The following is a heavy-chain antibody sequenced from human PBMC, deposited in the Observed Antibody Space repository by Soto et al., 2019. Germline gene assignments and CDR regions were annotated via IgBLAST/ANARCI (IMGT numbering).Heavy chain of an antibody. CDR3: ARDSGYGSGASVNHYLDH. CDR2: ISGGGNNT. D-gene: IGHD3-10*01. CDR1: GFTFSSYA. J-gene: IGHJ4*01. V-gene: IGHV3-23*01. Sequence: GGSLRLSCAASGFTFSSYAMSWVRQTPGKGLEWLSVISGGGNNTYYAGSVKGRFTVSRGNSENTLYLQVNSLRVEDTAVYYCARDSGYGSGASVNHYLDHWGHGTLVTVSS.